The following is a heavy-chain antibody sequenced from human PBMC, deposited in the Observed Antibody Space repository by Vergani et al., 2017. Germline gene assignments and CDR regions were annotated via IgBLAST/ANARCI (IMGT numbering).Heavy chain of an antibody. CDR2: IYTSGST. CDR3: AREFEITFGGVIVNXFDP. Sequence: QVQLQESGPGLVKPSQTLSLTCTVSGGSISSGSYYWSWIRQPAGKGLEWIGRIYTSGSTNYNPSLKSRVTISVDTSKNQFSLKLSSVTAADTAVYYCAREFEITFGGVIVNXFDPWGQGTLVTVSS. V-gene: IGHV4-61*02. D-gene: IGHD3-16*02. CDR1: GGSISSGSYY. J-gene: IGHJ5*02.